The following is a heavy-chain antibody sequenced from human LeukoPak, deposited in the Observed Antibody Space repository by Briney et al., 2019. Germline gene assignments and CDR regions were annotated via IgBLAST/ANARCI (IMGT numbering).Heavy chain of an antibody. CDR3: ARGVGSGSYTPFFDY. CDR1: GYTFTGYY. D-gene: IGHD1-26*01. V-gene: IGHV1-2*02. CDR2: INPNSGGT. J-gene: IGHJ4*02. Sequence: ASVKVPCKASGYTFTGYYMHWVRQAPGQGLEWMGWINPNSGGTNYAQKFQGRVTMTRDTSISTAYMELSRLRSDDTAVYYCARGVGSGSYTPFFDYWGQGTLVTVSS.